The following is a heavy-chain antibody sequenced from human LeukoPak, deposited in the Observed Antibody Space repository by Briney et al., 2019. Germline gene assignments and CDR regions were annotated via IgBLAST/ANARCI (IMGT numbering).Heavy chain of an antibody. V-gene: IGHV1-46*01. CDR3: ARSAISDSSGYNWFDP. Sequence: ASVKVSCKASGYTFTSYYMHWVRQAPGQGLEWMGIINPSGGSTSYAQKFQGRVTMTRDTSTSTVYMELSSLRSEGTAVYYCARSAISDSSGYNWFDPWSQGTLVTVSS. D-gene: IGHD3-22*01. J-gene: IGHJ5*02. CDR2: INPSGGST. CDR1: GYTFTSYY.